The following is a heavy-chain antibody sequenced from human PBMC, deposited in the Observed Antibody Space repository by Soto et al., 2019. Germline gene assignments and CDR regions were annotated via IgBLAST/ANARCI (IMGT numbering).Heavy chain of an antibody. D-gene: IGHD3-16*02. CDR3: AKESLRLGELSSPDY. Sequence: GGSLRLSCAASGFTFSSYGMHWVRQAPGKGLEWVAVISYDGSNKYYADSVKGRFTISRDNSKNTLYLQMNSLRAEDTAVYYCAKESLRLGELSSPDYWGQGTLVTVSS. CDR2: ISYDGSNK. V-gene: IGHV3-30*18. CDR1: GFTFSSYG. J-gene: IGHJ4*02.